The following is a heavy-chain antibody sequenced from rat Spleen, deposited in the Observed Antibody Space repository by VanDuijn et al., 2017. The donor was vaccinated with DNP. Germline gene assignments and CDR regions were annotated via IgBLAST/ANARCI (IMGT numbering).Heavy chain of an antibody. D-gene: IGHD3-1*01. J-gene: IGHJ2*01. V-gene: IGHV5-20*01. Sequence: EAQLVESGGGLVQPGRSLTLSCAVSGFTFSDYYMAWVRQAPVKGLEWVASISDDGSSASYRDSVKGRFTISRDNAKSRLYLQMDPLRSEDTATYYCVTGPLDYWGQGVVVTVSS. CDR2: ISDDGSSA. CDR3: VTGPLDY. CDR1: GFTFSDYY.